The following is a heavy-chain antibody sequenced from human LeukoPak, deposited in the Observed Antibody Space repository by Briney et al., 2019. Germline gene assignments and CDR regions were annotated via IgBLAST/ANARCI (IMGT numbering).Heavy chain of an antibody. CDR1: GFTFSTYA. CDR2: ITNTGSNT. D-gene: IGHD6-13*01. J-gene: IGHJ4*02. CDR3: AKAPMEDSWYIHFDF. Sequence: GGSLRLSCAASGFTFSTYAMTWVRQAPGKGLEWVSTITNTGSNTYYADPVKGRFTISRDNSKNTLYLQINSLRVEDTAIYYCAKAPMEDSWYIHFDFWGQGTLVTVSS. V-gene: IGHV3-23*01.